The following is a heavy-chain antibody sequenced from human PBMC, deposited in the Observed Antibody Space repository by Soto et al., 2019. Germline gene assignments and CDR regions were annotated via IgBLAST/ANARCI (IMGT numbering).Heavy chain of an antibody. CDR3: ARGPLQSEFDY. D-gene: IGHD4-4*01. CDR1: GGSISSGDYY. J-gene: IGHJ4*02. Sequence: PSETLSLTCTVSGGSISSGDYYWSWIRQPPGKGLEWIGYIYYSGSTYYNPSLKSRVTISVDTSKNQFSLKLSSVTAADTAVYYCARGPLQSEFDYWGQGTLVTVSS. V-gene: IGHV4-30-4*01. CDR2: IYYSGST.